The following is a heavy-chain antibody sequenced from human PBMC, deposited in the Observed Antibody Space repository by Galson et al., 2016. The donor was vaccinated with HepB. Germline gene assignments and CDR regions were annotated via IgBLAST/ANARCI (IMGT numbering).Heavy chain of an antibody. V-gene: IGHV1-2*02. J-gene: IGHJ6*02. CDR3: ARDYGDNSFYGMDV. Sequence: SVKVSCKASGYTFTGYYMHWVRQAPGQGLEWMGWINPNSGGTNYAQKFQGRVSMTRDTSISTAYMELSRLRSDDTAVYYCARDYGDNSFYGMDVWGQETTVTVSS. CDR2: INPNSGGT. D-gene: IGHD4-17*01. CDR1: GYTFTGYY.